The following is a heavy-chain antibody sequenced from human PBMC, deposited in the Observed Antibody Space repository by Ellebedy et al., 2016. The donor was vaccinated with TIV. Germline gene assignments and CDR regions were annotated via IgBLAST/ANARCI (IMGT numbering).Heavy chain of an antibody. V-gene: IGHV2-5*02. CDR1: GFSLISSEMG. CDR3: AHYDSSWYGLDY. J-gene: IGHJ4*02. CDR2: IYGDDDK. D-gene: IGHD6-13*01. Sequence: SGPTLVKPTQTLTLTCSFSGFSLISSEMGVAWIRQPPGKALECLAFIYGDDDKRYNPSLKNRLTITKDTSKNQVVLIMTNMNPVDTATYYCAHYDSSWYGLDYWGQGTLVSVSS.